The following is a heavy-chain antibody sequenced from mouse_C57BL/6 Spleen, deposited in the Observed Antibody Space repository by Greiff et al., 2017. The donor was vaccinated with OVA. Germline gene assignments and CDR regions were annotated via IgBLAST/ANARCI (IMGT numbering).Heavy chain of an antibody. CDR1: GFNIKDDY. J-gene: IGHJ3*01. CDR2: IDPENGDT. D-gene: IGHD2-3*01. Sequence: VQLQQSGAELVRPGASVKLSCTASGFNIKDDYMHWVKQRPEQGLEWIGWIDPENGDTEYASKFQGKATITADTSSNTAYLQLSSRTSEDTAVYYCTRDGYYVWFAYWGQGTLVTVSA. V-gene: IGHV14-4*01. CDR3: TRDGYYVWFAY.